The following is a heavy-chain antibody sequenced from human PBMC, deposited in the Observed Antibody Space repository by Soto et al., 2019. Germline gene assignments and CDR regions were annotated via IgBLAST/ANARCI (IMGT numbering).Heavy chain of an antibody. CDR1: GFTVSSNY. Sequence: EVQLVESGGGLVQPGGSLRLSCAASGFTVSSNYMSWVRQAPGKGLEWVSVIYSGGSTYYADSVKGRFTISRDNSKNTPYLQMNRRRGGETGVYSCGSKRVGVGGGVHFDYWGQGTLVTVSS. CDR2: IYSGGST. V-gene: IGHV3-66*01. CDR3: GSKRVGVGGGVHFDY. D-gene: IGHD3-16*01. J-gene: IGHJ4*02.